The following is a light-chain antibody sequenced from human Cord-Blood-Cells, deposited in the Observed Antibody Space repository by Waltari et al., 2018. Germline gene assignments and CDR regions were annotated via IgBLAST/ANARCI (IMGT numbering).Light chain of an antibody. CDR3: QQYNNWPPR. CDR1: QSVSSN. J-gene: IGKJ3*01. V-gene: IGKV3-15*01. Sequence: EIVMTQSPATLSVSPGERATLSCRASQSVSSNLAWYQQKPGQAPRLLIYGASTRATGIPARFSGSGSGTEFTLTISNLQSEDFAVYYCQQYNNWPPRFGPGTKVDIK. CDR2: GAS.